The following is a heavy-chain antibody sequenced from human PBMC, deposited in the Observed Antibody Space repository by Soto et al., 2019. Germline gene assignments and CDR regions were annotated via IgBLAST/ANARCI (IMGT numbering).Heavy chain of an antibody. CDR1: GGSISSADSY. CDR2: IYYSGST. J-gene: IGHJ4*02. D-gene: IGHD6-6*01. V-gene: IGHV4-30-4*01. Sequence: PSETLSLTCTLSGGSISSADSYWSWIRQPPGKGLEWIGYIYYSGSTYYNPSLKSRVTISVDTSKNQFSLKLSSVTAADTAVYYCARYLAARPVMYYFDYWGQGTLVTVS. CDR3: ARYLAARPVMYYFDY.